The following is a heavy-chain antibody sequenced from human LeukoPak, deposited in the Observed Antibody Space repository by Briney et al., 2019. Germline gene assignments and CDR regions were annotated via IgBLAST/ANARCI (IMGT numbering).Heavy chain of an antibody. CDR1: GFTFSGYA. D-gene: IGHD3-10*01. Sequence: GGSLRLSCIASGFTFSGYAMSWVREAPGEGLEWVSHISGSCGSPNYADSVQARFTISRDTSKNAVYLHMNTLRAEDTAVYYCAKAGGRGSGSYWWSFDYWGQGTLVTVSS. CDR2: ISGSCGSP. CDR3: AKAGGRGSGSYWWSFDY. V-gene: IGHV3-23*01. J-gene: IGHJ4*02.